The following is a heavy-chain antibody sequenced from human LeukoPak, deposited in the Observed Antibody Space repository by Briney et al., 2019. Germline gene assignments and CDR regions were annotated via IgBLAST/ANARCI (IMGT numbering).Heavy chain of an antibody. CDR3: AASTSHYDFWSGPNDY. J-gene: IGHJ4*02. CDR2: IIPILGIA. Sequence: GASVKVSCKASGGTFSSYAISWVRQAPGQGLEWMGRIIPILGIANYAQKFQGRVTITADKSTSTAYMELSSLRSEDTAVYYCAASTSHYDFWSGPNDYWGQGTLVTVSS. CDR1: GGTFSSYA. V-gene: IGHV1-69*04. D-gene: IGHD3-3*01.